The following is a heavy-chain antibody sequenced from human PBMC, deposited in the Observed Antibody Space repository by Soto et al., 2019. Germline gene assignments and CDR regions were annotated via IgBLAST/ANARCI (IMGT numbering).Heavy chain of an antibody. CDR3: ARVSISGVVLNGGSDY. V-gene: IGHV3-23*01. CDR1: GFTFSSYA. D-gene: IGHD3-3*01. Sequence: EVQLLESGGGLVQPGGSLRLSCAASGFTFSSYAMSWVRQAPGKGLEWVSAISGSGSSAYYADSVKGRFTISRDNSKNTLYLQMNSLRAEDTAVYYCARVSISGVVLNGGSDYWGQGTLVTVSS. J-gene: IGHJ4*02. CDR2: ISGSGSSA.